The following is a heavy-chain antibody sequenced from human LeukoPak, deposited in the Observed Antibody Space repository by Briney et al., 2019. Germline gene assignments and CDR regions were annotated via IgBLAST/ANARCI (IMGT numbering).Heavy chain of an antibody. D-gene: IGHD3-3*01. V-gene: IGHV3-11*01. CDR1: GFTFSDYY. J-gene: IGHJ4*02. CDR3: ARDERLLSFSK. Sequence: GGSLRLSCAASGFTFSDYYMSWIRQAPGKGLEWVSYISSSGSSISYADSVKGRFTISRDNAKNSLYLQMNSLRAEDTAIYYCARDERLLSFSKWGQGTLVTVSS. CDR2: ISSSGSSI.